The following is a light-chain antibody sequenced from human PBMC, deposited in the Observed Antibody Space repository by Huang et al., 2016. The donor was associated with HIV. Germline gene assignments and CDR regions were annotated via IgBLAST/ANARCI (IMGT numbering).Light chain of an antibody. CDR2: AAS. J-gene: IGKJ3*01. CDR1: QNISTY. CDR3: QQSYSSPRFT. Sequence: DIQMTQSPSSLSASVGDRPTITCRASQNISTYLNWYHHKPGMAPKLLIYAASTLQSGVPSRFNGSGSGTDFTLTISSLQPEDFATYYCQQSYSSPRFTFGPGTTVDFK. V-gene: IGKV1-39*01.